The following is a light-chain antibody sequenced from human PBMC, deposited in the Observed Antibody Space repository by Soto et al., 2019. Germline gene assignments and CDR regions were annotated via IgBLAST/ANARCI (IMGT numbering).Light chain of an antibody. J-gene: IGKJ1*01. CDR2: DAS. CDR1: QIVSSY. CDR3: QQYNNWPPGRT. V-gene: IGKV3-15*01. Sequence: EIVLTQSPATLTLSPGEIATLSCSASQIVSSYLAWYPQKPGQAPRLLIYDASTRATGIPARFSGSGSGTEFSLTISSLQSEDFAVYYCQQYNNWPPGRTFGQGTKVDIK.